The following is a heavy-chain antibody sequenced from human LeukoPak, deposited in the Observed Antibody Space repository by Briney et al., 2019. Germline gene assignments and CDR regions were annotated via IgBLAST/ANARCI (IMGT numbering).Heavy chain of an antibody. D-gene: IGHD1-26*01. Sequence: PGGSLRLSCAASGFTFSSYAMSWVRQAPGKGLEWVSAISDSGGSTYYADSVKGRFTISRDNSKNTLYLQMNSLRAEDTAVYYCAKVVGATTWRDAFDIWGQGTMVTVSS. V-gene: IGHV3-23*01. CDR2: ISDSGGST. J-gene: IGHJ3*02. CDR1: GFTFSSYA. CDR3: AKVVGATTWRDAFDI.